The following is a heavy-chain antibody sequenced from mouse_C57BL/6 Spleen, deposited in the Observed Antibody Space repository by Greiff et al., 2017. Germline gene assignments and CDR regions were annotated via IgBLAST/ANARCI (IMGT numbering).Heavy chain of an antibody. V-gene: IGHV1-18*01. J-gene: IGHJ1*03. CDR3: ARRYYGSSCYWYFDV. Sequence: VQLQQSGPELVKPGASVKIPCKASGYTFTDYNMDWVKQSHGKSLEWIGDINPNNGGTIYNQKFKGKATLTVDKSSSTAYMALRSLTTEDTAVYYCARRYYGSSCYWYFDVWGTGTTVTVSA. CDR1: GYTFTDYN. D-gene: IGHD1-1*01. CDR2: INPNNGGT.